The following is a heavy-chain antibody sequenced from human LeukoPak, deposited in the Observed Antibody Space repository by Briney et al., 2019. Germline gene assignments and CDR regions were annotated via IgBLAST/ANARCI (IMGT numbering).Heavy chain of an antibody. CDR1: GDSFTSYW. D-gene: IGHD6-13*01. CDR2: IYPGDSDT. Sequence: GESLKTSCKGSGDSFTSYWIGWVRQMPGKGLEWMGIIYPGDSDTRYSPSFQGQVTISADKSISTAYLQWSSLKASDTAMNYCARLIGVAATNVDYFDYWGQGTLVTVSS. CDR3: ARLIGVAATNVDYFDY. V-gene: IGHV5-51*01. J-gene: IGHJ4*02.